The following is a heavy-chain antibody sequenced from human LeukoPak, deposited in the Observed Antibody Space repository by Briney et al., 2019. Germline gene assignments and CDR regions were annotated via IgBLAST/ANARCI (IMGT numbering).Heavy chain of an antibody. V-gene: IGHV3-21*01. Sequence: GGSLRLSCAASGLSFSNYSMNWVRQAPGKGLEWVSSISSSSSYIYYADSLKGRFTISRDNAKNSLYLQMNSLRAEDTAIYYCARQDRGWYALDIWGPGTMVTVSS. J-gene: IGHJ3*02. CDR3: ARQDRGWYALDI. CDR2: ISSSSSYI. D-gene: IGHD6-19*01. CDR1: GLSFSNYS.